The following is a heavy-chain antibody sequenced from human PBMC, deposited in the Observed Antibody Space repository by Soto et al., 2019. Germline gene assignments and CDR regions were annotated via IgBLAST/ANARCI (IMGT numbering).Heavy chain of an antibody. V-gene: IGHV3-11*06. CDR2: ISSSSSYT. J-gene: IGHJ4*02. CDR3: ARVVLTGPLDY. D-gene: IGHD2-15*01. Sequence: PGGSLRLSCAASGFTFSDYYMSWIRQAPGKWLEWVSSISSSSSYTNYPDSVKGRFTISRDNAKNSLYLQMNSLRAEDTAVYFCARVVLTGPLDYWGLGXLVTSPQ. CDR1: GFTFSDYY.